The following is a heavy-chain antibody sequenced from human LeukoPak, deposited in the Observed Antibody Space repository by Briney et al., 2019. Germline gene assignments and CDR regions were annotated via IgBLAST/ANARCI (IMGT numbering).Heavy chain of an antibody. D-gene: IGHD3-10*01. CDR3: ARSRFYRDSGSYPTYYFDY. Sequence: PGGSLRLSCTASGFTFGDYAMSWFRQAPGKGLEWEGFTRSRPYGGTTERAASVKGRFTVSRDDSKSIVYLQMDSLKTEDTAVYYCARSRFYRDSGSYPTYYFDYWGQGTLVTVSS. J-gene: IGHJ4*02. V-gene: IGHV3-49*03. CDR2: TRSRPYGGTT. CDR1: GFTFGDYA.